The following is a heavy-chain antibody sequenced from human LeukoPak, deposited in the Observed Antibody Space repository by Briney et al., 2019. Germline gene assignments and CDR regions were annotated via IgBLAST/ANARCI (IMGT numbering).Heavy chain of an antibody. V-gene: IGHV3-53*01. CDR3: ARDPED. Sequence: PGRSLRLSWAASGFTVSSNYMSWVRQAPGKGLEWVSIIYSGGSTYYADSVKGRFTMSRDNSKNTVYLQMNSLRAEDTAVYYCARDPEDWGQGTMVTVSS. CDR1: GFTVSSNY. CDR2: IYSGGST. J-gene: IGHJ3*01.